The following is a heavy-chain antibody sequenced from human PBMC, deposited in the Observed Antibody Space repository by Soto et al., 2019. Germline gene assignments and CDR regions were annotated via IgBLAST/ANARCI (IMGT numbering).Heavy chain of an antibody. CDR3: SKNDYCRDV. D-gene: IGHD1-1*01. V-gene: IGHV3-48*03. CDR2: ISSSGSTI. J-gene: IGHJ6*02. Sequence: EVQLVESGGGLVQPGGSLRLSCAASGFTFSSYEMNWVRQVPGKGLEWVSYISSSGSTIYYADSVKGRFTISRDNAKNSLYLQMNSLRAEDTAVYYCSKNDYCRDVWGQGTTVTVSS. CDR1: GFTFSSYE.